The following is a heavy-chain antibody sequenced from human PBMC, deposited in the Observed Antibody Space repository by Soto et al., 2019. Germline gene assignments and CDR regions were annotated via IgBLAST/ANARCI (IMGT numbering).Heavy chain of an antibody. CDR2: IYRTGST. J-gene: IGHJ4*02. V-gene: IGHV4-4*02. D-gene: IGHD1-7*01. CDR3: ERRDTGTSLDY. Sequence: PSETLSLTCSVSCGPFTINNWWTWVRQPPGQGLEWIGEIYRTGSTNYNPSLKSRVTISLDKSGNQFSLKVTSLTAADTAVYYCERRDTGTSLDYWGSGTLLIVSS. CDR1: CGPFTINNW.